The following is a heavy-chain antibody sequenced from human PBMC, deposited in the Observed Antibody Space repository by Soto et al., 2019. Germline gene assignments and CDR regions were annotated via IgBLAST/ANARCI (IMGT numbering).Heavy chain of an antibody. J-gene: IGHJ4*02. CDR1: GFIFSSYS. CDR3: AKDLVIAVSGTRY. V-gene: IGHV3-23*01. Sequence: PGGSLSLSCAASGFIFSSYSMSWVRQAPGKGLEWVSAISGSGGSAYYADSVKGRFTISRDNSKNTLFLQMNSLRAEDTAVYWCAKDLVIAVSGTRYWGQGTLVTVSS. CDR2: ISGSGGSA. D-gene: IGHD6-19*01.